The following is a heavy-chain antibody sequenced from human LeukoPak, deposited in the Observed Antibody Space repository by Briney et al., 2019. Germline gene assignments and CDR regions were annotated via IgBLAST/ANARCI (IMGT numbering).Heavy chain of an antibody. CDR3: VGGSLGLFDY. V-gene: IGHV3-72*01. CDR1: GFTFSDHY. CDR2: TRNKANSYTT. J-gene: IGHJ4*02. Sequence: GGSLRLSCAASGFTFSDHYIDWVRQAPGKGLEWVGRTRNKANSYTTEYAASVKGRFTISRDDSKNSVHLQMNSLKTEDTAVYYCVGGSLGLFDYWGQGTLVTVSS. D-gene: IGHD1-26*01.